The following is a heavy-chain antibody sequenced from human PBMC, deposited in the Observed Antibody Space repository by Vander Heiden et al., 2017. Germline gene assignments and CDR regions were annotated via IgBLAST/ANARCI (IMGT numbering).Heavy chain of an antibody. J-gene: IGHJ6*02. CDR2: IIPIFGTA. Sequence: QVQLVQSGAEVKKPGSSVKVSCKASGGTFSSYAISWVRQAPGQGLEWMGGIIPIFGTANYAQKFQGRVTITADKATSTAYMELSSLRSEDTAVYYCARDTGNSGYDWGAKPPSYYYYYGMDVWCQGTTVTVSS. V-gene: IGHV1-69*06. D-gene: IGHD5-12*01. CDR3: ARDTGNSGYDWGAKPPSYYYYYGMDV. CDR1: GGTFSSYA.